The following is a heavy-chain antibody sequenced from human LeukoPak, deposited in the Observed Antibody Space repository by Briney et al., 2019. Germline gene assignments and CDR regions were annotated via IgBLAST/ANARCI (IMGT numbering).Heavy chain of an antibody. CDR3: ARLYYDSSGSFAY. J-gene: IGHJ4*02. V-gene: IGHV3-21*01. Sequence: GGSLRLSCAASGFTFSSYSMNWVRQAPGKGLEWVSSIRSSSSYIYYADSVKGRFTISRENAKNSLYLQMNSLRAEDTAVYYCARLYYDSSGSFAYWGQGTLFTVSS. CDR1: GFTFSSYS. CDR2: IRSSSSYI. D-gene: IGHD3-22*01.